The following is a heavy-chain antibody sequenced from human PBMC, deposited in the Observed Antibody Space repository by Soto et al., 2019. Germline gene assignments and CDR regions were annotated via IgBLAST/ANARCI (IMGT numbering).Heavy chain of an antibody. CDR1: GGSISSSNW. V-gene: IGHV4-4*02. D-gene: IGHD6-19*01. CDR2: IYHIGST. CDR3: ARVSVSGTYSDY. Sequence: SETLSLTCAVSGGSISSSNWWTWVRQPPGKGLEWIGEIYHIGSTNYNPSLKSRVTISVDKSKNQFSLNLSSVTAADTAVYYCARVSVSGTYSDYWGQGTLVTVLL. J-gene: IGHJ4*02.